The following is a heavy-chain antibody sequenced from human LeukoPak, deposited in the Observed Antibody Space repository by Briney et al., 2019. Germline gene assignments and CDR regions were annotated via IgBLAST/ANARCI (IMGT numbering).Heavy chain of an antibody. CDR3: AREGFSSSSFDY. J-gene: IGHJ4*02. Sequence: GASVKVSCKASGYTFTSYGISWVRQAPGQGLEWMGIINPSGGSTGYAQKFQGRVTMTRDMSTSTVYMELSSLRSEDTAVYYCAREGFSSSSFDYWGQGTLVTVSS. D-gene: IGHD6-6*01. CDR1: GYTFTSYG. V-gene: IGHV1-46*01. CDR2: INPSGGST.